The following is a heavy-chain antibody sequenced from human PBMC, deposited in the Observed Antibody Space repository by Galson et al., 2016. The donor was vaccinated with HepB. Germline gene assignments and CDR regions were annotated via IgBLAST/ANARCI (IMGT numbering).Heavy chain of an antibody. J-gene: IGHJ6*02. CDR3: ARHLRGTSCNCGLDV. V-gene: IGHV4-4*02. CDR1: GGPISGNNW. Sequence: LSLTCAVSGGPISGNNWWSWVRQPPGKGLEWIGDIYHSGSTNYKPSLKSRVTISVDKSKNQFSLSLSSVTAADTAVYYCARHLRGTSCNCGLDVWGQGTTVTVSS. D-gene: IGHD2-2*01. CDR2: IYHSGST.